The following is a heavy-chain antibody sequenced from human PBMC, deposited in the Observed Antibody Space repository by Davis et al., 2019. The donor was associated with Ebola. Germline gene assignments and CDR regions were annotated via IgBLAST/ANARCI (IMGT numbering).Heavy chain of an antibody. J-gene: IGHJ3*02. CDR3: ARGRRWIVAFDI. V-gene: IGHV4-4*02. CDR1: GGSISSSTW. D-gene: IGHD5-12*01. CDR2: IYHSGST. Sequence: PSETLSLTCAVSGGSISSSTWWRWVRQPPGKGLEWIGEIYHSGSTNYNPSLKSRVTISVDTSKNQFSLKLSSVTAADTAVYYCARGRRWIVAFDIWGQGTMVTVSS.